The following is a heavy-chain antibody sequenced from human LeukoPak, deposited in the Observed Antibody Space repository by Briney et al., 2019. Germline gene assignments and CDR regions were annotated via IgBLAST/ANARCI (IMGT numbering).Heavy chain of an antibody. J-gene: IGHJ5*02. V-gene: IGHV3-13*04. CDR1: GFTFSIHD. Sequence: PGGSLRLSCAASGFTFSIHDMHWVRQAAGKGLEWVSGFIPAGDRYYAESVKGRFTISRDNGKSSLYLQMNSLRVGDTAVYYCVRGGVWGLSSNWLEAWGQGTLVTVSP. CDR2: FIPAGDR. D-gene: IGHD7-27*01. CDR3: VRGGVWGLSSNWLEA.